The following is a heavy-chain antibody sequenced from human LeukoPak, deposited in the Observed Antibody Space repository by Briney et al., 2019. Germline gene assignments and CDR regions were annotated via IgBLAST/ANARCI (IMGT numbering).Heavy chain of an antibody. Sequence: PGGSLRLSCAVSGFTFDDYAMHWVRQVPGKGLEWVSGINWNSDSIGYADSVKGRFTTSRDNAKNSLYLQMNSLRVEDTAVYYCAKVAKYYYGSETYYFFEQWGQGTPVTASS. CDR3: AKVAKYYYGSETYYFFEQ. CDR2: INWNSDSI. CDR1: GFTFDDYA. J-gene: IGHJ4*02. V-gene: IGHV3-9*01. D-gene: IGHD3-10*01.